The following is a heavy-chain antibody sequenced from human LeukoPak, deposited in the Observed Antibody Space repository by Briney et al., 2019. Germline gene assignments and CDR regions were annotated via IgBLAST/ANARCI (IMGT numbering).Heavy chain of an antibody. Sequence: GGSLGLSCAASGFTFSNYWMHWVRQAPGKGLVWVSRINTDGSSTDYADSVKGRFTTSRDNSKNTLYLQMNSLRAEDTAVYYCARGNDDWFFDLWGRGTLVTVSS. J-gene: IGHJ2*01. CDR2: INTDGSST. D-gene: IGHD1-1*01. CDR3: ARGNDDWFFDL. V-gene: IGHV3-74*01. CDR1: GFTFSNYW.